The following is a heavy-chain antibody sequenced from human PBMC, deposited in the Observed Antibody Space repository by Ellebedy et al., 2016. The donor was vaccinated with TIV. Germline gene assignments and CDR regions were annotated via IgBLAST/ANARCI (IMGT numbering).Heavy chain of an antibody. D-gene: IGHD3-9*01. J-gene: IGHJ4*02. V-gene: IGHV4-34*01. Sequence: MPSETLSLTCAVYGASLSGYQWSWIRLSPGKGLQWIGEINDVGTTNYNPSLRSRVTISVDTSKNQFSLKLTSVTAADTAVYFCARSHYDFLTGPCGFDFWGQGTLVTVSS. CDR3: ARSHYDFLTGPCGFDF. CDR1: GASLSGYQ. CDR2: INDVGTT.